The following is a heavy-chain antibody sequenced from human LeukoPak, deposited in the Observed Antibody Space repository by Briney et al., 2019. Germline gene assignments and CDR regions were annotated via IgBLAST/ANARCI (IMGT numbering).Heavy chain of an antibody. CDR3: ARGHYSSLYYFDY. CDR1: GFTFSSYS. J-gene: IGHJ4*02. V-gene: IGHV3-21*01. Sequence: PGGSLRLSCAASGFTFSSYSMNWVRQAPGKGLEWVSSISSSSSYIYYADSVKGRFTISRDNAKNSLYLQMNSLRAEDTAVYYCARGHYSSLYYFDYWGQGTLVTVSS. D-gene: IGHD6-13*01. CDR2: ISSSSSYI.